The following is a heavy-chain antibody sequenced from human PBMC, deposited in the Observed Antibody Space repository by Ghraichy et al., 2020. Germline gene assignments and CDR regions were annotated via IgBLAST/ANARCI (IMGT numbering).Heavy chain of an antibody. D-gene: IGHD5-12*01. CDR2: IYYSGST. CDR1: GGSISSSSYS. Sequence: SQTLSLTCTVSGGSISSSSYSWGWIRQPPGKGLEWIGSIYYSGSTYYNPSLKSRVTISVDTSKNQFSLKLTSVTAADTAVYYCARLWYSGYEFGYWGQGTLVTVSS. J-gene: IGHJ4*02. CDR3: ARLWYSGYEFGY. V-gene: IGHV4-39*01.